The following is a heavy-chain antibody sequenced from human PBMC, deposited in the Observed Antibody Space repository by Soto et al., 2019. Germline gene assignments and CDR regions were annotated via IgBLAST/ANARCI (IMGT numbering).Heavy chain of an antibody. CDR3: ARVAVAGTCDAFDI. V-gene: IGHV4-59*08. CDR2: IYYSGST. J-gene: IGHJ3*02. Sequence: SETLSLTCTVSGGSISSYYWSWIRQPPGKGLEWIGYIYYSGSTNYNPSLKSRVTISVDTSKNQFSLKLSSVTAADTAVYYCARVAVAGTCDAFDIWGQGTMVTVSS. D-gene: IGHD6-19*01. CDR1: GGSISSYY.